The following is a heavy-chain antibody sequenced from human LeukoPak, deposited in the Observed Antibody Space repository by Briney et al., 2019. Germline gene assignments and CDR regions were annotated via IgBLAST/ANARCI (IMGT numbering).Heavy chain of an antibody. Sequence: SQTLSLTCAVSGGSISSAGYSWRWIRQPPGRGLECIGYMYHTGNTYYSPSLKSRVTISVDRSKNQFSLKLNSVTAADTAVYYCASFSGGNPYFDYWGQGDLVTVSS. CDR2: MYHTGNT. D-gene: IGHD2-15*01. J-gene: IGHJ4*02. CDR3: ASFSGGNPYFDY. V-gene: IGHV4-30-2*01. CDR1: GGSISSAGYS.